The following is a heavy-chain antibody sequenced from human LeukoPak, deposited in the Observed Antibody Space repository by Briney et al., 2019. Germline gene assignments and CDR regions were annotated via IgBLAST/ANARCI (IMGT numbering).Heavy chain of an antibody. CDR2: MNPNSGNT. D-gene: IGHD1-26*01. CDR1: GYTFTSYD. V-gene: IGHV1-8*01. Sequence: ASVKVSCKASGYTFTSYDFNWVRQATGQGLEWMGWMNPNSGNTGYAQEFQGRVTMTRNTSISTAYMELSSLRSEDTAVYYCARVVGKPYYFDYWGQGTLVTVSS. J-gene: IGHJ4*02. CDR3: ARVVGKPYYFDY.